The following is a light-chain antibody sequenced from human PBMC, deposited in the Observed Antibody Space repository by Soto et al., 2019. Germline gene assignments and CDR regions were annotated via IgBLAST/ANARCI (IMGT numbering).Light chain of an antibody. J-gene: IGLJ2*01. V-gene: IGLV2-14*01. CDR3: TSYTTSNTVV. CDR2: EVS. CDR1: NSDVGGYNY. Sequence: QSSLTQPASVSGSPGQSITISCTGTNSDVGGYNYVSWYQHHPGKAPKLMIYEVSNRPSGVSNRFSGSKSGNTASLTISGLQAEDEADYYCTSYTTSNTVVFGGGTKLTVL.